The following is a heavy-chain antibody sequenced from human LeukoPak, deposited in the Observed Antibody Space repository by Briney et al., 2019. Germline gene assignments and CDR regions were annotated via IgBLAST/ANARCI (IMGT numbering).Heavy chain of an antibody. D-gene: IGHD3-10*01. CDR3: AKDAYYSSGNYADY. V-gene: IGHV3-30*18. CDR1: GFTFSSYA. J-gene: IGHJ4*02. CDR2: TSKDGNNK. Sequence: PGWALRVSCAATGFTFSSYAMHWVRQAPGKGVEGVAVTSKDGNNKYYADSVKGRFTISRDNSKDTLYLKMNSLRVEDTALYYCAKDAYYSSGNYADYWGQGTLVTVSS.